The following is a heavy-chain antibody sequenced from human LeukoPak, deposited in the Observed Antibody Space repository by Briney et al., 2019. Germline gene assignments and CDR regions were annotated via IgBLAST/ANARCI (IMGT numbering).Heavy chain of an antibody. V-gene: IGHV4-59*01. Sequence: PSETLPLTCTVSGGSISSYYWGWIRQPPGKGLEWIGYIYYTGSTNCNPSLRSRVTISVDSSKNQFSLKVNSVTAADTAVYYCARGDYFGSGLGDWGQGTLVTVSS. D-gene: IGHD3-10*01. CDR1: GGSISSYY. CDR3: ARGDYFGSGLGD. J-gene: IGHJ4*02. CDR2: IYYTGST.